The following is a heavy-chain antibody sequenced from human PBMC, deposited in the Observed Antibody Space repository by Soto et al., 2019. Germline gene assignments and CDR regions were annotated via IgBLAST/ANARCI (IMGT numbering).Heavy chain of an antibody. J-gene: IGHJ4*02. CDR3: AKDWRPLDY. V-gene: IGHV3-30*18. CDR1: GFTFSSYG. Sequence: QVQLVESGGGVVQPGRSLRLSCAASGFTFSSYGMHWVRQAPGKGLEWVAVISYDGSNKYYADSVKGRFTISRDNSKNTLYLQMNSLRAEDTAVYYCAKDWRPLDYWGQGTLVTVSS. D-gene: IGHD6-25*01. CDR2: ISYDGSNK.